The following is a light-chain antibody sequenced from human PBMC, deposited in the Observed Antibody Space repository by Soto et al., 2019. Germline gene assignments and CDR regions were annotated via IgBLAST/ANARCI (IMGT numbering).Light chain of an antibody. J-gene: IGKJ4*01. CDR1: QSVSSTY. V-gene: IGKV3-20*01. CDR3: QQYCRSPLT. Sequence: EIVLTQSPGTLSLSPGERVTLSCRASQSVSSTYLAWYQQKPGQAPRLLIYGASSRATDIPDRFSGSGSGTDFTLTISRLEPEDFAVYYCQQYCRSPLTFGGGTKVEIK. CDR2: GAS.